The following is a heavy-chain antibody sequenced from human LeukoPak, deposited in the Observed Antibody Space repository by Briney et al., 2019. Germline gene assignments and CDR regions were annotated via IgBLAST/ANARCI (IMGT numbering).Heavy chain of an antibody. CDR3: ARPMAEADDAFDI. D-gene: IGHD3-10*01. V-gene: IGHV4-4*07. J-gene: IGHJ3*02. CDR1: GGSITNYY. Sequence: SETLSLTCTVSGGSITNYYWSWIRQPAGKGLEWIGRIFTSGSTNYNPSLKSRVTISVDTSKNQFSLKLSSVTAADTAVYYCARPMAEADDAFDIWGQGTMVTVSS. CDR2: IFTSGST.